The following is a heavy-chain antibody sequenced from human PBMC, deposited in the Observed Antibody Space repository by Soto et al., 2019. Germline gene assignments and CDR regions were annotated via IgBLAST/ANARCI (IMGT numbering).Heavy chain of an antibody. CDR3: ARDGRLTPKFDY. CDR1: GDSVSSGSYY. CDR2: IYHSGTT. J-gene: IGHJ4*02. V-gene: IGHV4-61*01. Sequence: SETLSLTCTVSGDSVSSGSYYWSWIRQPPGKGLEWIGYIYHSGTTNYNPSLKSRVTISVDTSKNQFSLKLSSVTAADTAVYYCARDGRLTPKFDYWGQGTLVTVS.